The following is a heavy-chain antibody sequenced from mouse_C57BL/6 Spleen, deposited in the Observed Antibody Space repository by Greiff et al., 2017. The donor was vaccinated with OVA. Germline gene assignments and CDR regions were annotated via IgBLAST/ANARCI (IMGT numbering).Heavy chain of an antibody. D-gene: IGHD3-2*02. V-gene: IGHV2-5*01. CDR2: IWRGGST. CDR3: AKRSSGYEGWFAY. Sequence: VQLQQSGPGLVQPSQSLSITCTVSGFSLTSYGVHWVRQSPGKGLEWLGVIWRGGSTDYNAAFMSRLSITKDNSKSQVFFKMNSLQADDTAIYYCAKRSSGYEGWFAYWGQGTLVTVSA. J-gene: IGHJ3*01. CDR1: GFSLTSYG.